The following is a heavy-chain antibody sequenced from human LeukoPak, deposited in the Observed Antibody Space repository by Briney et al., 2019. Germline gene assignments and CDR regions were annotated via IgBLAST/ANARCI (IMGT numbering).Heavy chain of an antibody. CDR3: ARGDLRRGYSYGPTLYYYYYYYMDV. CDR2: INHSGST. CDR1: GGSFSGYY. Sequence: PSETLSLTCAVYGGSFSGYYWSWIRQPPGKGLEWIGEINHSGSTNYNPSLKSRVTISVDTSKNQFSLKLSSVTAADTAVYYCARGDLRRGYSYGPTLYYYYYYYMDVWGKGTTVTVSS. V-gene: IGHV4-34*01. J-gene: IGHJ6*03. D-gene: IGHD5-18*01.